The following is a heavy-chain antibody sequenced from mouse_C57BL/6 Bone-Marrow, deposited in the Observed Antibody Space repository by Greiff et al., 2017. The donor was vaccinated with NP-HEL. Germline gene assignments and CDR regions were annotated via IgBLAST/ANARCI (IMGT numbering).Heavy chain of an antibody. Sequence: VQLQQPGAELVMPGASVKLSCKASGYTFTSYWMHWVKQRPGQGLEWIGEIDPSDSYTNYNQKFKGKSTLTVDKSSSTAYMQLSSLTSEDSAVYYCARGECSFDYWGQGTTLTVSS. CDR1: GYTFTSYW. J-gene: IGHJ2*01. CDR3: ARGECSFDY. CDR2: IDPSDSYT. V-gene: IGHV1-69*01.